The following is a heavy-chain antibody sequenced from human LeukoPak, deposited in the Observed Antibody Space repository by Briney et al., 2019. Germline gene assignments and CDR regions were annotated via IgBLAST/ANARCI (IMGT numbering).Heavy chain of an antibody. V-gene: IGHV4-38-2*02. CDR1: GYSISSGYY. Sequence: SETLSLTFTVSGYSISSGYYWGWIRQPPGKGLEWIGSIYHSGSTYYNPSLKSRVTISVDTSKNQFSLKLSSVTAADTAVYYCARDSGIGDNAFDIWGQGTMVTVSS. CDR3: ARDSGIGDNAFDI. CDR2: IYHSGST. J-gene: IGHJ3*02. D-gene: IGHD1-26*01.